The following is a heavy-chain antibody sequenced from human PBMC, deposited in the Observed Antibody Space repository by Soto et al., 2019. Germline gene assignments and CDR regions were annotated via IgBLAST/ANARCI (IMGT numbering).Heavy chain of an antibody. CDR2: ISSSSGYT. V-gene: IGHV3-11*06. CDR3: ARDRYGYNHGSSHPPDY. Sequence: PGGSLRLSCAASGFTFSDYYMSWIRQAPGEGLELVSFISSSSGYTTYADSVMGRFTISRDNAKNSLYLQMNSLRAEDTAVYYCARDRYGYNHGSSHPPDYWGQGTLVTVSS. CDR1: GFTFSDYY. D-gene: IGHD5-18*01. J-gene: IGHJ4*02.